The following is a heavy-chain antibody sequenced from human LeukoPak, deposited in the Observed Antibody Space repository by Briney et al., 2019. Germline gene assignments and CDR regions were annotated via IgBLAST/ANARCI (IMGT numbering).Heavy chain of an antibody. J-gene: IGHJ4*02. CDR3: ANDHHNFDHTQFSYYFDS. Sequence: GESLRLSCVTSGFTFRAYTMNWVRQAPGKGLEWVASITSTSSYIYHADSLRGRFTISRDNSENTLYLQMDNLRAEDSAIYYCANDHHNFDHTQFSYYFDSWGQGALVTVSS. V-gene: IGHV3-21*04. CDR1: GFTFRAYT. CDR2: ITSTSSYI. D-gene: IGHD1-20*01.